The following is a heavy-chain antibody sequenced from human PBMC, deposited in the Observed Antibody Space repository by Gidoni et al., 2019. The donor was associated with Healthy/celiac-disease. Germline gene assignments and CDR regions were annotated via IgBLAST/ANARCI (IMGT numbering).Heavy chain of an antibody. V-gene: IGHV4-59*01. CDR2: IYYSGST. CDR3: ARGGKITHLDY. CDR1: GGSISSYY. D-gene: IGHD1-20*01. J-gene: IGHJ4*02. Sequence: LTCTVSGGSISSYYWSWIRQPPGKGLEWIGYIYYSGSTSYSPSLKTRVTISVDTSKNQFSLKLSSVTAADTAVYYCARGGKITHLDYWGQGTLVTVSS.